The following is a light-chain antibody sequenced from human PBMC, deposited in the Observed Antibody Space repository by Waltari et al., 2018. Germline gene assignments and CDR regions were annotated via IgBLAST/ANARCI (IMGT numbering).Light chain of an antibody. J-gene: IGKJ4*01. CDR1: QSLLYSSNNKNY. V-gene: IGKV4-1*01. CDR3: QQYYSTSPLT. Sequence: DIVMTQSPHSLAVSVGERATITCKSSQSLLYSSNNKNYLALYQQKPGQPPKLLIYWASTREFGVPDRFSGSGSGTEFTLTISSLQAEDVAVYYCQQYYSTSPLTFGGGTKVEIK. CDR2: WAS.